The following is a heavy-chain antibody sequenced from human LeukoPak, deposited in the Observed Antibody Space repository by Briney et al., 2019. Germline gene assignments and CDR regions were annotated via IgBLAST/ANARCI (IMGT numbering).Heavy chain of an antibody. Sequence: ASVKVSCKASGYTFTSYGISWVRQAPGQGLEWMGWISAYNGNTNYAQKLQGRVTMTTDTSTSTAYMELRSLRSDDTAVYYCARASLGYYDSSGYPDYWGQGTLVTVSS. CDR3: ARASLGYYDSSGYPDY. CDR1: GYTFTSYG. CDR2: ISAYNGNT. D-gene: IGHD3-22*01. V-gene: IGHV1-18*01. J-gene: IGHJ4*02.